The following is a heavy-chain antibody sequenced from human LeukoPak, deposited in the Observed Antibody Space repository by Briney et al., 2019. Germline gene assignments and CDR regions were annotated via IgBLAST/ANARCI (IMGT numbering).Heavy chain of an antibody. Sequence: SETLSLTCTVSGGSISSYYWSWIRQPPGKGLEWIGYIYYSGSTNYNPSLKSRVTISVDTSKNQFSLKLSSVTAADTAVYYCARAAPGYFPDYWGQGTLVTVSS. V-gene: IGHV4-59*01. D-gene: IGHD3-9*01. CDR3: ARAAPGYFPDY. J-gene: IGHJ4*02. CDR2: IYYSGST. CDR1: GGSISSYY.